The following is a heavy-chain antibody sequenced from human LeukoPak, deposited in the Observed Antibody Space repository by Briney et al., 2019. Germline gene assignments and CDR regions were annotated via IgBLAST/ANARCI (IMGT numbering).Heavy chain of an antibody. Sequence: HPGGSLRLSCAASGFTFSNYWMIWVRQAQGKGLEWVGNIKEDGSEKRYADSVRGRFNISRDNAQTSIYLQMNSLRAEDTAVYYCARASKPWLQLTWGQGTLVTVSS. V-gene: IGHV3-7*05. CDR1: GFTFSNYW. CDR2: IKEDGSEK. J-gene: IGHJ5*02. CDR3: ARASKPWLQLT. D-gene: IGHD5-24*01.